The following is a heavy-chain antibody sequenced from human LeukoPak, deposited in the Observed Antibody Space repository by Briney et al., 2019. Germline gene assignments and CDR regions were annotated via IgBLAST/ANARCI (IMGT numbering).Heavy chain of an antibody. J-gene: IGHJ5*02. V-gene: IGHV3-7*01. Sequence: GGSLRLSCAASGYSVSDYWMTWVRQAPGKGLEWVANIKQDGSEKTYVDSVKGRFTISIDNAKNSLYLKMNNLRAEDTAMYYCVRDGGTDWYDPWGQGTLVTVFS. CDR2: IKQDGSEK. CDR1: GYSVSDYW. D-gene: IGHD3-16*01. CDR3: VRDGGTDWYDP.